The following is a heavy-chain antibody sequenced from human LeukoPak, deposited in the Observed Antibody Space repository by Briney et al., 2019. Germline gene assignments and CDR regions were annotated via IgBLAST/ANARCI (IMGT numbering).Heavy chain of an antibody. D-gene: IGHD3-10*01. CDR3: ARGGFLWFGELPDHDYFDY. CDR2: ISYDGSNK. V-gene: IGHV3-30*03. Sequence: GGSLRLSCAASEFTFSSYSMHWVRQAPGKGLEWVAVISYDGSNKYYADSVKGRFTISRDNSKNTLYLQMNSLRAEDTAVYYCARGGFLWFGELPDHDYFDYWGQGTLVTVSS. J-gene: IGHJ4*02. CDR1: EFTFSSYS.